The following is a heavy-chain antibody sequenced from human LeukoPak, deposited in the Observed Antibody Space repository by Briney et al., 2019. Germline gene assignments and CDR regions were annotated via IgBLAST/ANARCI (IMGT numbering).Heavy chain of an antibody. J-gene: IGHJ4*02. CDR1: GGSISSSSYY. V-gene: IGHV4-39*01. CDR2: IYYRGST. CDR3: ARTYDIVVVPAASGGFDY. Sequence: SQTLSLTCTVSGGSISSSSYYWGWIRQPPGKGLEWIGSIYYRGSTYYNPSLKSRVTISVDTSKNQFSLKLSSVTAADTAVYYCARTYDIVVVPAASGGFDYWGQGTLVTVSS. D-gene: IGHD2-2*01.